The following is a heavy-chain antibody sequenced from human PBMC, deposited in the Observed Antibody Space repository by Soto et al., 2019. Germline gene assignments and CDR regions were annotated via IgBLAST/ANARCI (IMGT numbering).Heavy chain of an antibody. CDR2: INPSGGST. D-gene: IGHD4-17*01. CDR1: GYTFTSYY. V-gene: IGHV1-46*01. Sequence: QVQLVQSGAEVKKPGASVKVSCKASGYTFTSYYMHCVRQAPGQGLVWMGIINPSGGSTSYAQKFEGRVTMSRDASTSTLYMELSSLISEDTAVYYCAGDPDYGGKGGFDYWGQGTLVTVSS. CDR3: AGDPDYGGKGGFDY. J-gene: IGHJ4*02.